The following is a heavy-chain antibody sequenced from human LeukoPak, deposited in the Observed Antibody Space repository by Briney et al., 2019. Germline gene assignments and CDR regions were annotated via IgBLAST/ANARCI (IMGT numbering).Heavy chain of an antibody. J-gene: IGHJ6*03. CDR2: ISYDGSNK. CDR1: GFTFSSYA. Sequence: GGSLRLSCAASGFTFSSYAMHWVRQAPGKGLEWVAVISYDGSNKYYADSVKGRFTISRDNSKNTLYLQMNSLRAEDTAGYYCARDIYMDVWGKGTTVTVSS. CDR3: ARDIYMDV. V-gene: IGHV3-30*01.